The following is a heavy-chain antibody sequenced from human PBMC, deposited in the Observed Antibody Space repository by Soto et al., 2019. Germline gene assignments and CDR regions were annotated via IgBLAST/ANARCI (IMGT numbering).Heavy chain of an antibody. J-gene: IGHJ4*02. CDR2: ISNSGYNT. CDR3: AKAGDIVVVVAVE. V-gene: IGHV3-23*01. Sequence: HPGGSLRLSCAASGFTFSDYGMNWVRQAPGKGLEWVSGISNSGYNTYYADSVKGRFTISRDNSKNTLYLQMNSLRAEDTAVYYCAKAGDIVVVVAVEWGQGTQVTVSS. D-gene: IGHD2-15*01. CDR1: GFTFSDYG.